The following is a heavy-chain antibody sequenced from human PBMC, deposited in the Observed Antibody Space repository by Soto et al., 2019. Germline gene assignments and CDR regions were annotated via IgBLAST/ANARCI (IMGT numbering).Heavy chain of an antibody. Sequence: PSETLSLTCTVSGGSISSSIYYWGWIRQPPGKGLEWIGSIYYSGSTYYNPSLKSRVTISVDTSKNQFSLKVSAVTAADTAVYYCASSQKGYNWNYFDHWGQGALVTVSS. CDR1: GGSISSSIYY. CDR2: IYYSGST. J-gene: IGHJ4*02. V-gene: IGHV4-39*01. D-gene: IGHD1-20*01. CDR3: ASSQKGYNWNYFDH.